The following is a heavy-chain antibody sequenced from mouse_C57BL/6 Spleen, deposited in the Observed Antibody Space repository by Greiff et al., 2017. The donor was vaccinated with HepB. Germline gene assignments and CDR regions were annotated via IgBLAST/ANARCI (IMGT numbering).Heavy chain of an antibody. CDR2: ISSGSSTI. J-gene: IGHJ3*01. V-gene: IGHV5-17*01. CDR1: GFTFSDYG. Sequence: VKLVESGGGLVKPGGSLKLSCAASGFTFSDYGMHWVRQAPEKGLEWVAYISSGSSTIYYADTVKGRFTISRDNAKNTLFLQMTSLRSEDTAMYYCARPGDGYLFAYWGQGTLVTVSA. D-gene: IGHD2-3*01. CDR3: ARPGDGYLFAY.